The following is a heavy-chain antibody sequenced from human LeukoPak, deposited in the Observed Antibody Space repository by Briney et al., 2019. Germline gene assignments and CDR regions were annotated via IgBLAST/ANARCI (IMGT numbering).Heavy chain of an antibody. Sequence: ASVKVSCKASGYTFTSYGVSWVRQAPGQGLEWMGWISGYSGNTNYAQKLQGRVTMTTDTSTRTAYMELRSLTSDDTAVYYCPRGNEYSSSYYMDVWGKGTTVTVSS. CDR2: ISGYSGNT. D-gene: IGHD6-6*01. V-gene: IGHV1-18*01. CDR1: GYTFTSYG. CDR3: PRGNEYSSSYYMDV. J-gene: IGHJ6*03.